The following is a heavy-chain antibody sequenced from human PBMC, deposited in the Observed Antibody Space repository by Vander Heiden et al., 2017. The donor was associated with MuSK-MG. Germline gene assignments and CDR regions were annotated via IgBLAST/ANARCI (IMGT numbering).Heavy chain of an antibody. CDR2: IYWDGDE. CDR1: GISLSDWGVS. Sequence: QITLKESGPTLVEATQTLTLTCTVSGISLSDWGVSVGWLRQPPGKALGWLALIYWDGDERYNPFLSHRLTITKDTSKSQVVLTMPDMDPVDTATYFCAHRLGTVPTTELDYWGQGTLVTVSS. CDR3: AHRLGTVPTTELDY. V-gene: IGHV2-5*02. D-gene: IGHD1-1*01. J-gene: IGHJ4*02.